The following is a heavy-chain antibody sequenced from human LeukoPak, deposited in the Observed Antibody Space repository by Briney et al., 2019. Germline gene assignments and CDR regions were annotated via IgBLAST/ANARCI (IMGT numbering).Heavy chain of an antibody. CDR3: ARSNQADDY. CDR1: GFTFDDYA. V-gene: IGHV3-9*01. J-gene: IGHJ4*02. Sequence: PGRSLRLSCAASGFTFDDYAMHWVRQAPGKGLEWVSGISWNSGSTAYADSVKGRFTISRDNAENTLYLQMDSLRAEDTAVYYCARSNQADDYWGQGTLVTVSS. CDR2: ISWNSGST. D-gene: IGHD1-14*01.